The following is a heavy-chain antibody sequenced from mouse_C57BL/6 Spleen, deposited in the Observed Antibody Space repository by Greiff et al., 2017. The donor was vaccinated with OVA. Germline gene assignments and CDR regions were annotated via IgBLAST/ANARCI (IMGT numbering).Heavy chain of an antibody. J-gene: IGHJ4*01. V-gene: IGHV1-82*01. D-gene: IGHD1-1*01. CDR2: IYPGDGDT. Sequence: VQLQQSGPELVKPGASVKISCKASGYAFSSSWMNWVKQRPGKGLEWIGRIYPGDGDTNYNGKFKGKATLTADKSSSTAYMQLSSLTSEDSAVYFCARQLYYYGSSPYAMDHWGQGTSVTVSS. CDR3: ARQLYYYGSSPYAMDH. CDR1: GYAFSSSW.